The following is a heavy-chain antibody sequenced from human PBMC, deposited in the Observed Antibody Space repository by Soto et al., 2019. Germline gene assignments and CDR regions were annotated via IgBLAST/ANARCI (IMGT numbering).Heavy chain of an antibody. J-gene: IGHJ5*02. V-gene: IGHV3-23*01. D-gene: IGHD3-3*01. Sequence: EVPLLESGGVLVQPGGSLRLSCAASGFTFSSYAMSWFRQAPGKGLEWVSAMSGSGGSTYYADSVKGRCTSYRDNSKNTLSLHMNRLRAEDTAGYYCAKDLSEAPDYYDFWSGDAPTAFDPWGQGTLVTVSS. CDR3: AKDLSEAPDYYDFWSGDAPTAFDP. CDR1: GFTFSSYA. CDR2: MSGSGGST.